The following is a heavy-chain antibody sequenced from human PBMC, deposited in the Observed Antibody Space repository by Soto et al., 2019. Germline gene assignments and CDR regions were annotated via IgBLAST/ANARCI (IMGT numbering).Heavy chain of an antibody. V-gene: IGHV3-30-3*01. CDR1: GFTFSSYA. Sequence: QGQLAESGGGVVQHGRSLRLSCAASGFTFSSYAMHWVRQAPGKGLEWVAVISYDGSNKYYADSVKGRFTISRDNSKNTLYLQMNSLRVEDTAVYYCARTTITGTSPPRGFFDLWGRGTLVTVSS. CDR2: ISYDGSNK. D-gene: IGHD1-7*01. J-gene: IGHJ2*01. CDR3: ARTTITGTSPPRGFFDL.